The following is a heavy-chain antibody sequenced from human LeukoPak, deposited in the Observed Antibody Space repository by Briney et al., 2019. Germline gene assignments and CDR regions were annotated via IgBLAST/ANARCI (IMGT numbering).Heavy chain of an antibody. V-gene: IGHV3-33*08. Sequence: GGSLRLSCAASGFTFSSYAMSWVRQAPGKGLEWVALDGNVKVYADSVKGRFTISRDNSKNTLYLEMNSLRVEDTAVYYCARVLTVTFDSWGQGTLVTVSS. D-gene: IGHD4-17*01. J-gene: IGHJ4*02. CDR2: DGNVK. CDR3: ARVLTVTFDS. CDR1: GFTFSSYA.